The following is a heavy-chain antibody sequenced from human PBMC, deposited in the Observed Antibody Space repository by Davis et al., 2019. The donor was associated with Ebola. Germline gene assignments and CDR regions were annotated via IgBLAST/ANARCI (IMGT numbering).Heavy chain of an antibody. Sequence: GESLKISCQGSGFIFTNSWITWVRQMPGKGLDWMGVIYPGDSDTRYSPSFQGRVAISADKSINTVYLQWRSLKASDTALYYCTRLVIVEATRTKNYYGLIEWGEGTTVTVSS. D-gene: IGHD1-26*01. CDR3: TRLVIVEATRTKNYYGLIE. CDR2: IYPGDSDT. J-gene: IGHJ6*04. V-gene: IGHV5-51*01. CDR1: GFIFTNSW.